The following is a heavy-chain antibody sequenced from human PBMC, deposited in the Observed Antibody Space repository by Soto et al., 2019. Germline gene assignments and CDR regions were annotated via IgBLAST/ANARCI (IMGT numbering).Heavy chain of an antibody. V-gene: IGHV1-18*01. Sequence: ASVKVSCKASGGTFSSYTISWVRQAPGQGLEWMGWISAYNGNTNYAQKLQGRVTMTTDTSTSTAYMELRSLRSDDTAVYYCARVGSNDFWSGYYTYYYYGMDVWGQGTTVTVSS. CDR1: GGTFSSYT. D-gene: IGHD3-3*01. J-gene: IGHJ6*02. CDR3: ARVGSNDFWSGYYTYYYYGMDV. CDR2: ISAYNGNT.